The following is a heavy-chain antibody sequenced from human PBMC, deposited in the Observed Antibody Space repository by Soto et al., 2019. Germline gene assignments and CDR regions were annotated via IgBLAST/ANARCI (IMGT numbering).Heavy chain of an antibody. J-gene: IGHJ6*02. V-gene: IGHV4-31*03. Sequence: SETLSLTCTVSGGSISSGGYYWSWIRQHPGKGLEWIGYIYYSGSTYYNPSLKSRVTISVDTSKNQFSLKLSSVTAADTAVYYCAREKGASSTSSNNYYYYYGMDVWSQGTTVTVSS. CDR2: IYYSGST. D-gene: IGHD2-2*01. CDR3: AREKGASSTSSNNYYYYYGMDV. CDR1: GGSISSGGYY.